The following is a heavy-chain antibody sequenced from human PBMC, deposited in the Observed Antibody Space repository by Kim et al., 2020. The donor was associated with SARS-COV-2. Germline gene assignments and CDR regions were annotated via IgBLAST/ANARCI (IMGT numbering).Heavy chain of an antibody. CDR2: ISSSSSYT. CDR3: ARGIVGATEYDY. CDR1: GFTFSDYY. J-gene: IGHJ4*02. Sequence: GGSLRLSCAASGFTFSDYYRSWIRQAPGKGLEWVSYISSSSSYTNYADSVKGRFTISRDNAKNSLYLLMNSLRAEDTAVYYCARGIVGATEYDYWGQGTLVTVSS. V-gene: IGHV3-11*06. D-gene: IGHD1-26*01.